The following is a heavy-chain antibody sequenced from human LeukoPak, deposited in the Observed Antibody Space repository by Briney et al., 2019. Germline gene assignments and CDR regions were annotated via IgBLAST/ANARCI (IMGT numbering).Heavy chain of an antibody. Sequence: PGGSLRLSCAASGFTFSSYWMSWVPQAPGKGLEWVANIKQDGSEKYYVDSVKGRFTISRDNAKNSLYLQMNSLRAEDTAVYYCARDPTYYDILTGLLDYGGQGTLVTVSS. J-gene: IGHJ4*02. V-gene: IGHV3-7*01. CDR2: IKQDGSEK. CDR3: ARDPTYYDILTGLLDY. CDR1: GFTFSSYW. D-gene: IGHD3-9*01.